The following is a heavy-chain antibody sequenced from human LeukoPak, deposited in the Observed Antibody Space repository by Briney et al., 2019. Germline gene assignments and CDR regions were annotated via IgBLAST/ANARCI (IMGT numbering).Heavy chain of an antibody. D-gene: IGHD5-18*01. J-gene: IGHJ4*02. Sequence: GGSLRLSCAASGFTFSSYAMHWVRQAPGKGLEWVAVISYDGSNKYHADSVKGRFTISRDNSKNTLYLQMNSLRAEDTAVYYCAREGGGYSYGLDYWGQGTLVTVSS. CDR3: AREGGGYSYGLDY. CDR1: GFTFSSYA. V-gene: IGHV3-30-3*01. CDR2: ISYDGSNK.